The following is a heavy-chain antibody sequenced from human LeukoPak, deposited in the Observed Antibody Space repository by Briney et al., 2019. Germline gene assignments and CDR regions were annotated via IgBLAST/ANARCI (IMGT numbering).Heavy chain of an antibody. CDR2: IYHSGST. CDR3: ARHNTITMVRGALNWFDP. D-gene: IGHD3-10*01. V-gene: IGHV4-38-2*02. Sequence: SETLSLTCTVSGYSISSGYYWGWIRQPPGKGLEWIGSIYHSGSTYYNPSLKSRVTISVDTSKNQFSLKLSSVTAADTAVYYCARHNTITMVRGALNWFDPWGQGTLVTVSS. J-gene: IGHJ5*02. CDR1: GYSISSGYY.